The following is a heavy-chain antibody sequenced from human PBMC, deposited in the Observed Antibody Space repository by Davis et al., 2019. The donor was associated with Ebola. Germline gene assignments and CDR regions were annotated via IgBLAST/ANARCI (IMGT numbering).Heavy chain of an antibody. CDR2: IGTAGDT. V-gene: IGHV3-13*01. Sequence: PGGSLRLSCAASGFTFSSYDMYWVRQATGKGLEWVSGIGTAGDTNYPGSVKGRFTISRENAKNSLYLQMNSLRAEDTAVYYCARGGSTVYDFWSGQPPRYYYYGMDVWGQGTTVTVSS. J-gene: IGHJ6*02. CDR1: GFTFSSYD. CDR3: ARGGSTVYDFWSGQPPRYYYYGMDV. D-gene: IGHD3-3*01.